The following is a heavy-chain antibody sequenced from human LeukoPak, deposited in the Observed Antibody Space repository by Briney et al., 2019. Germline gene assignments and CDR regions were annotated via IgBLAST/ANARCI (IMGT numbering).Heavy chain of an antibody. J-gene: IGHJ4*02. D-gene: IGHD4-17*01. CDR3: AKRGTVTTFGHCDY. CDR1: GFNFKNYE. CDR2: IDTSGSSI. V-gene: IGHV3-48*03. Sequence: GGSLRLSCEASGFNFKNYEMNWVRQAPGKGLEWVSYIDTSGSSIYYADSVKGRFTISRDNAKNTLYLQMNSLRAEDTAVYYCAKRGTVTTFGHCDYWGQGTLVTVSS.